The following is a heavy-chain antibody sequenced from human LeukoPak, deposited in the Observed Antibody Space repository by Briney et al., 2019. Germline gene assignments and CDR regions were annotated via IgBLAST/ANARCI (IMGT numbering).Heavy chain of an antibody. CDR2: IKQDGSEK. D-gene: IGHD6-6*01. CDR1: GFTFSSYW. J-gene: IGHJ4*02. V-gene: IGHV3-7*01. Sequence: GGSLRLSCAASGFTFSSYWMSWVRQAPGKGLEWVANIKQDGSEKYYVDSVKGRFTISRDNSENSVYLQMDSLRADDTARYFCARDLSLADPGGFDYWGQGALVTVSS. CDR3: ARDLSLADPGGFDY.